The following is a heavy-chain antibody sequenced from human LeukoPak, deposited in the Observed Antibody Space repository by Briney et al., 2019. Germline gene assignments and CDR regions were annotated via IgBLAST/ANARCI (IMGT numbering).Heavy chain of an antibody. CDR2: ISGSGGST. V-gene: IGHV3-23*01. D-gene: IGHD6-19*01. J-gene: IGHJ4*02. Sequence: GGTLRLSCAASGFTFSSYGMSWVRQAPGKGLEWVSAISGSGGSTYYADSVKGRFTISRDNSKNTLYLQMNSLRAEDTAVYYCAKGSGSSGWTVDYWGQGTLVTVSS. CDR3: AKGSGSSGWTVDY. CDR1: GFTFSSYG.